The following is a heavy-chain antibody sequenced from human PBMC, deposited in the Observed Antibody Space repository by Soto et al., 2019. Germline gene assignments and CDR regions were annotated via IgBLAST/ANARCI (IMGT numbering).Heavy chain of an antibody. J-gene: IGHJ3*02. Sequence: SVKVSCKAPGGTFSSYTISWVRQAPGQGLEWMGRIIPILGIANYAQKLQGRVTITADKSTSTAYMELSSLRSEDTAVYYCARGSGWYVGAFDIWGQGTMVTVSS. CDR1: GGTFSSYT. CDR3: ARGSGWYVGAFDI. V-gene: IGHV1-69*02. D-gene: IGHD6-19*01. CDR2: IIPILGIA.